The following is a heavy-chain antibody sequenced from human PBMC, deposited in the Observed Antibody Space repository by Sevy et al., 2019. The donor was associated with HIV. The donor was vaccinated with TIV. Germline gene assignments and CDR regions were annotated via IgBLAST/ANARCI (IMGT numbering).Heavy chain of an antibody. V-gene: IGHV3-30-3*01. CDR2: ISYDGSNK. CDR1: GFTFSSYA. Sequence: GSLRLSCAASGFTFSSYAMHWVRQAPGKGLEWVAVISYDGSNKYYADSVKGRFTISRDNSKNRLYLQMNSLRAEDTAVYYCASPGYSSGWLIDYWGQGTLVTVSS. CDR3: ASPGYSSGWLIDY. J-gene: IGHJ4*02. D-gene: IGHD6-19*01.